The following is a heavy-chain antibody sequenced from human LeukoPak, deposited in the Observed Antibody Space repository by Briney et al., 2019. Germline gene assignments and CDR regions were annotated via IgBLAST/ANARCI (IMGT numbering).Heavy chain of an antibody. CDR1: GFTFSSYA. J-gene: IGHJ6*03. D-gene: IGHD4-17*01. CDR2: ISGSGGST. V-gene: IGHV3-23*01. CDR3: AKGTVTTFYYYYYMDV. Sequence: PGGSLRLSCAASGFTFSSYAMSWVRQAPGKGLEWVSAISGSGGSTYYADSVKGRFTISRANSKNTLYLQINSLRDEDTAVYYCAKGTVTTFYYYYYMDVWGKGTAVTVSS.